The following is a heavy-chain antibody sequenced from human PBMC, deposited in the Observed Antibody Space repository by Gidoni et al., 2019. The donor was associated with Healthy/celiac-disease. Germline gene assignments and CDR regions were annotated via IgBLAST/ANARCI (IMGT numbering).Heavy chain of an antibody. V-gene: IGHV3-33*01. J-gene: IGHJ3*02. CDR3: ARQWLYPSQGSPDSGWYVSAFDI. CDR2: IWYDGSNK. D-gene: IGHD6-19*01. Sequence: QVQLVESGGGVVQPGRSLRLSCAASGFTFSSYGMHWVRQAPGKGLEWVAVIWYDGSNKYYADSVKGRFTISRDNSKNTLYLQMNSLRAEDTAVYYCARQWLYPSQGSPDSGWYVSAFDIWGLGTMVTVSS. CDR1: GFTFSSYG.